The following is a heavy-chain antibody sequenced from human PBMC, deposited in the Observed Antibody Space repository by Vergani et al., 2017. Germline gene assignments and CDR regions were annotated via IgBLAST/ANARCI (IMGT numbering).Heavy chain of an antibody. Sequence: QVQLQESGPGLVKPSQTLSLTCTVSGGSISSGGYYWSWIRQHPGKGLEWIGYIYYSGSTYYNPSLKRRVTISVDTSKNHFSLKLSSVTAADTAVYYCAREDIVVVPAAIPPEDYYYYYYMDVWGKGTTVTVSS. CDR1: GGSISSGGYY. V-gene: IGHV4-31*03. CDR3: AREDIVVVPAAIPPEDYYYYYYMDV. CDR2: IYYSGST. D-gene: IGHD2-2*01. J-gene: IGHJ6*03.